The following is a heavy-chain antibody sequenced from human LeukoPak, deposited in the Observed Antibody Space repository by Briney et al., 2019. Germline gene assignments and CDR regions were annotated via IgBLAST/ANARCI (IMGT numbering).Heavy chain of an antibody. Sequence: ASVKVSCKASGYTFTSYDINWVRQATGQGLEWMGWMNPNSGNTGYAQKFQGRVTITADESTSTAYMELSSLRSEDTAVYYCARASTVVTPLRYYMDVWGKGTTVTISS. J-gene: IGHJ6*03. D-gene: IGHD4-23*01. CDR1: GYTFTSYD. V-gene: IGHV1-8*01. CDR3: ARASTVVTPLRYYMDV. CDR2: MNPNSGNT.